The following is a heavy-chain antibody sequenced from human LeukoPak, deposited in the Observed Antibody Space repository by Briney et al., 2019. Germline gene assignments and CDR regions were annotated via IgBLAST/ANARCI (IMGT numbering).Heavy chain of an antibody. D-gene: IGHD4-11*01. CDR1: GFTFSSYW. J-gene: IGHJ4*02. CDR2: IKEDGREK. CDR3: ATLSNYDPPFDY. V-gene: IGHV3-7*01. Sequence: PGGPLRLSCAASGFTFSSYWMTWVRQAPGKGLEWVANIKEDGREKYYVDSVKGRFTISRDNAESSLYLQMNSLRAEDTALYYCATLSNYDPPFDYWGQGTLVTVSS.